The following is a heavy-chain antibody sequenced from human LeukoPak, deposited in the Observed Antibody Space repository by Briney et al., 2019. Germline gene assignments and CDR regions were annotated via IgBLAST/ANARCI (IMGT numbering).Heavy chain of an antibody. V-gene: IGHV4-30-2*01. D-gene: IGHD4-11*01. CDR1: GGSISSGGYY. J-gene: IGHJ4*02. CDR3: ARWTFYDYSNSYYFDY. CDR2: IYHSGST. Sequence: SETLSLTCTVSGGSISSGGYYWSWIQQPPGKGLEWIGYIYHSGSTYYNPSLKSRVTISVDRSKNQFSLKLSSVTAADTAVYYCARWTFYDYSNSYYFDYWGQGTLVTVSS.